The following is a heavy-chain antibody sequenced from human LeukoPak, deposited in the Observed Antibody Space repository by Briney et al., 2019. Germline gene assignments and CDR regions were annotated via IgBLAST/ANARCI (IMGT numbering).Heavy chain of an antibody. Sequence: SETLSLTCTVSGGSISSGGYYWSWIPQHPGKGLEWNGYIYYSGSNYYNLSLKSRVTISVDTSKNQFSLKLSSVTAADTAVYYCARDGVYGDYGGWFDPWGQGTLVTVSS. CDR1: GGSISSGGYY. J-gene: IGHJ5*02. V-gene: IGHV4-31*03. CDR3: ARDGVYGDYGGWFDP. D-gene: IGHD4-17*01. CDR2: IYYSGSN.